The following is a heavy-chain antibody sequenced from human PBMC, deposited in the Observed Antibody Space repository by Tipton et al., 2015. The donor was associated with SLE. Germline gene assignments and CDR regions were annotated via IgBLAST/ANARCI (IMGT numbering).Heavy chain of an antibody. CDR3: ATGQPADYYYCGMVG. V-gene: IGHV4-39*07. D-gene: IGHD1-14*01. Sequence: TLSLTCTVSGGSISSSSYYWGWIRQPPGKGLEWIGSIYYSGSTYYNPSLKSRVTISVDTSKNQFSLKLSSVTAADTAVYYCATGQPADYYYCGMVGWGQGTTVTVSS. J-gene: IGHJ6*02. CDR1: GGSISSSSYY. CDR2: IYYSGST.